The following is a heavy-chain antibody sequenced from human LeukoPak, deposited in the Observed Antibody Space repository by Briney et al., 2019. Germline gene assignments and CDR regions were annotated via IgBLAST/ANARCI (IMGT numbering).Heavy chain of an antibody. V-gene: IGHV3-9*01. Sequence: PGRSLRLSCAASGFTFDDYAMHWVRQAPGKGLEWVSGISWNSGSIGYADSVKGRFTISRDSAKNSLYLQMNSLRAEDTALYYCAKDKWELPLGPFDYWGQGTLVTVSS. CDR3: AKDKWELPLGPFDY. CDR1: GFTFDDYA. J-gene: IGHJ4*02. CDR2: ISWNSGSI. D-gene: IGHD1-26*01.